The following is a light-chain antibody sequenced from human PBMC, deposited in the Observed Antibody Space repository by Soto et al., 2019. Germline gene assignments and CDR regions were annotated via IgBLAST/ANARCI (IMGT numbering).Light chain of an antibody. CDR3: QSYDSGLSAPYV. CDR1: SSNIGAGYD. CDR2: GNS. J-gene: IGLJ1*01. V-gene: IGLV1-40*01. Sequence: QSVLTQPPSVSGAPGQRVTISCTGSSSNIGAGYDVHWYQQLPGTAPKLLIYGNSNRPSGVPDRCSGSKSGTSASLAITGLQAEDEADYCCQSYDSGLSAPYVFGPGTQLTVL.